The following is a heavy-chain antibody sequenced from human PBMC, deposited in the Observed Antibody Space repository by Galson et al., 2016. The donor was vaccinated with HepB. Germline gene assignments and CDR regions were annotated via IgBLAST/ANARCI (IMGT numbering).Heavy chain of an antibody. CDR2: INIGDDNT. V-gene: IGHV1-3*04. CDR3: AREYSEYAGSRYYSGMDV. J-gene: IGHJ6*02. D-gene: IGHD5-12*01. CDR1: GYTFINYN. Sequence: SVKVSCKASGYTFINYNMHWVRQAPGQRLEWMGWINIGDDNTKYSQKFQGRVTITRDSSARTVYMELSSLRSEDTAVYYCAREYSEYAGSRYYSGMDVWGQGTTVTVSS.